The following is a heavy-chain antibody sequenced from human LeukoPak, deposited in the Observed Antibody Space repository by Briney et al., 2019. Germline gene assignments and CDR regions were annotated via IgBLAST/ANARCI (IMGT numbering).Heavy chain of an antibody. V-gene: IGHV1-18*04. D-gene: IGHD3-10*01. CDR1: GYIFSGYY. J-gene: IGHJ4*02. CDR3: ARGSLTRRYYYGSGILDY. Sequence: GASVKVSCKASGYIFSGYYIHWVRQAPGQGLEWMGRINPNNRDTNYAQKLQGRVTMTTDTSTSTAYMELRSLRSDDTAVYYCARGSLTRRYYYGSGILDYWGQGTLVTVSS. CDR2: INPNNRDT.